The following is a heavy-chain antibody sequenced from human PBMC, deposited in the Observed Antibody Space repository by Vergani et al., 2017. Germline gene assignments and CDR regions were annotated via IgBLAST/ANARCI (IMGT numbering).Heavy chain of an antibody. V-gene: IGHV3-9*01. CDR1: GFVFDEYA. J-gene: IGHJ4*02. CDR3: TRDRLDDSYAYFDY. CDR2: ISWNRGKI. D-gene: IGHD3-16*01. Sequence: EVQLVTSGGGLVQPGGSLRLSCAASGFVFDEYALHWVRQSPGKGLEWVSGISWNRGKIAYADSVKGRFTISRDTAKKSLYLQMSSLKAEDTAVYYCTRDRLDDSYAYFDYWGQGTLVTVSP.